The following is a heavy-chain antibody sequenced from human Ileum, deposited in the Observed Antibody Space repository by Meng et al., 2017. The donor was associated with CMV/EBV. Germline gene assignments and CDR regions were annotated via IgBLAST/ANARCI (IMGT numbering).Heavy chain of an antibody. CDR2: ISTLSIYK. Sequence: GESLKISCAASGFHFSPYEINWVRQAPGKGLEWVSYISTLSIYKEFSDSVKGRFTISRDDAKKSVYLQMNSLRAEDTAVYYCARVNGQPLVRAFDIWGQGTLVTVSS. D-gene: IGHD2-8*01. CDR3: ARVNGQPLVRAFDI. V-gene: IGHV3-48*03. J-gene: IGHJ3*02. CDR1: GFHFSPYE.